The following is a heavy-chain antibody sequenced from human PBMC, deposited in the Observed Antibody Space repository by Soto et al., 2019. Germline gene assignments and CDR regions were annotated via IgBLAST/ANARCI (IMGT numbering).Heavy chain of an antibody. V-gene: IGHV1-18*01. CDR3: ARDLSVIVVVPAAVNLFYP. CDR2: ISAYNGNT. D-gene: IGHD2-2*01. CDR1: GYTFTSYG. Sequence: ASVKVSCKASGYTFTSYGISWVRQAPGQGLEWMGWISAYNGNTNYAQKLQGRVTMTTDTSTSTAYMELRSLRSDDTAVYYCARDLSVIVVVPAAVNLFYPCGQGSLITVSS. J-gene: IGHJ5*02.